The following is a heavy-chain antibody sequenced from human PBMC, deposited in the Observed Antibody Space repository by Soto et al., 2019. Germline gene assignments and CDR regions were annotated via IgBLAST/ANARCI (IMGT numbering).Heavy chain of an antibody. CDR1: GGSISSGGYY. Sequence: SETLSLTSPVSGGSISSGGYYWSWIRQHPGKGLEWIGYIYYSGSTYYNPSLKSRVTISVDTSKNQFSLKLSSVTAADTAVYYCARVRYCSGGSCYPRFDPWGQGTLVTVSS. CDR3: ARVRYCSGGSCYPRFDP. D-gene: IGHD2-15*01. J-gene: IGHJ5*02. V-gene: IGHV4-31*03. CDR2: IYYSGST.